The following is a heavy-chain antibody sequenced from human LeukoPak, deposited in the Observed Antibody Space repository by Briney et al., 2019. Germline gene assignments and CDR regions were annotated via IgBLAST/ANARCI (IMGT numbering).Heavy chain of an antibody. CDR3: ARVGAARYYYYYMDV. D-gene: IGHD2-15*01. V-gene: IGHV3-7*01. Sequence: GGSLRLSCAASGFTFSTYWLSWVRQAPGKGLEWVANIKQDGSEKYYVDSLKGRFTVSRDNAKNALYLQINSLRVGDTAVYYCARVGAARYYYYYMDVWGKGTTVTVSS. J-gene: IGHJ6*03. CDR2: IKQDGSEK. CDR1: GFTFSTYW.